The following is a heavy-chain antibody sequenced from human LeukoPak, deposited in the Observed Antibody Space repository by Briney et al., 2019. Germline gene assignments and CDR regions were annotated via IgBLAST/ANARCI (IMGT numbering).Heavy chain of an antibody. CDR1: GSTFSSYS. V-gene: IGHV3-48*02. J-gene: IGHJ3*02. CDR2: ISSSSSTI. CDR3: ARTMVVVDNYAFDI. Sequence: GGSLRLSCAASGSTFSSYSMNWVRQAPGKGLEWVSYISSSSSTIYYADSVKGRFTISRDNAKNSLYLQMNSLRDEDTAVYYCARTMVVVDNYAFDIWGQGTMVTVSS. D-gene: IGHD3-22*01.